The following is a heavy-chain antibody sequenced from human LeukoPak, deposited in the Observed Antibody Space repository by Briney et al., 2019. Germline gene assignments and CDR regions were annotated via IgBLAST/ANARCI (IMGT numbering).Heavy chain of an antibody. Sequence: GGSPRLSCAASGFKFSSYGMHWVRQAPGKGLEWVSAISGSGGSTYYADSVKGRFTISRDNSKNTLYLQMNSLRAEDTAVYFCAKDQWGNDIVVVPAAISLDYWGQGTLVTVSS. CDR3: AKDQWGNDIVVVPAAISLDY. D-gene: IGHD2-2*01. J-gene: IGHJ4*02. CDR2: ISGSGGST. V-gene: IGHV3-23*01. CDR1: GFKFSSYG.